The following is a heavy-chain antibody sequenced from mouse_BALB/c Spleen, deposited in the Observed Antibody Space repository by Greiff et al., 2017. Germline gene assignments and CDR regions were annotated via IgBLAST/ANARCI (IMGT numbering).Heavy chain of an antibody. CDR1: GYTFTSYT. D-gene: IGHD2-4*01. CDR2: INPSSGYT. J-gene: IGHJ4*01. CDR3: ARKLITPYAMDY. V-gene: IGHV1-4*02. Sequence: QVQLKQSAAELARPGASVKMSCKASGYTFTSYTMHWVKQRPGQGLEWIGYINPSSGYTEYNQKFKDKTTLTADKSSSTAYMQLSSLTSEDSAVYYCARKLITPYAMDYWGQGTSVTVSS.